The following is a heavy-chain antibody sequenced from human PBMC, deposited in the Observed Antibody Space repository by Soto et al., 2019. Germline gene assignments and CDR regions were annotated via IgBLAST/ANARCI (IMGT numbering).Heavy chain of an antibody. CDR2: IHPGGQII. Sequence: EVRLVESGGGLVQPGGSLRLSCAASGFTFSSSEMYWVRQAPGKGLEWVSYIHPGGQIIFYADSVKGRFTISRDNAKNSMYLQMNNLRAEDTAVYYCARRGSSWGQGTMVTVSS. CDR3: ARRGSS. J-gene: IGHJ3*01. V-gene: IGHV3-48*03. D-gene: IGHD2-2*01. CDR1: GFTFSSSE.